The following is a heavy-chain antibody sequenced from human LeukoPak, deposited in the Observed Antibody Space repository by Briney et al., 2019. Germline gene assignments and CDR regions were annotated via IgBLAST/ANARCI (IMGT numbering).Heavy chain of an antibody. D-gene: IGHD2-21*01. CDR2: IWYDGSNK. Sequence: GGSLRLSCAASGFTFSSFGMHWVRQAPGKGLEWVAVIWYDGSNKYYADSVKGRFTISRDNSKNTLSLQMNRLRAEDTAVYYCTNLGHSDWGQGTLVTVSS. J-gene: IGHJ4*02. CDR1: GFTFSSFG. V-gene: IGHV3-33*08. CDR3: TNLGHSD.